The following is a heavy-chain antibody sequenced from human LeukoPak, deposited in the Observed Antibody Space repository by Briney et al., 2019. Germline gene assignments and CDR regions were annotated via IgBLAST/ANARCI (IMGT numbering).Heavy chain of an antibody. V-gene: IGHV3-7*01. Sequence: GGSLRLSCAASGFSLSNYWMRWVRQAPGKGLEWVANIDPHGSETQYVGSVKGRFTTSRDNAKNSLYVQMNSLRAEDTAIFYCAGIWYFGDNNWHYLDYWGQGTLVTVAS. CDR1: GFSLSNYW. J-gene: IGHJ4*02. CDR3: AGIWYFGDNNWHYLDY. CDR2: IDPHGSET. D-gene: IGHD1-1*01.